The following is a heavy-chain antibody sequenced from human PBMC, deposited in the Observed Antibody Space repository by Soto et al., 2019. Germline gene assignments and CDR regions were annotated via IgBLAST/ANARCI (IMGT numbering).Heavy chain of an antibody. CDR1: GFTFSSYA. J-gene: IGHJ4*02. CDR2: ISASGGST. V-gene: IGHV3-23*01. Sequence: GGSLRLSCAASGFTFSSYAMSWVRQAPGKGLEWVSAISASGGSTYYADSVKGRFTISRDNSKNTLYLQMNSLRAEDTAVYYCAKDLGGYSGYAFDYWGQGTLVTVSS. CDR3: AKDLGGYSGYAFDY. D-gene: IGHD5-12*01.